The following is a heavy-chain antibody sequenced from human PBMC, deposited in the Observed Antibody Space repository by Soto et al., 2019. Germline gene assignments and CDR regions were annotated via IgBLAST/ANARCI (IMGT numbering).Heavy chain of an antibody. V-gene: IGHV3-21*01. CDR1: GFTFSSYS. J-gene: IGHJ6*01. CDR3: ARDPGQQLIGEA. CDR2: ISSSSSYI. D-gene: IGHD6-13*01. Sequence: GGSLRLSCAASGFTFSSYSMNWVRQAPGKGLEWVSSISSSSSYIYYADSVKGRFTISRDNAKNSLYLQMNSLRAEDTAVYYCARDPGQQLIGEAWGQGTTGPVSS.